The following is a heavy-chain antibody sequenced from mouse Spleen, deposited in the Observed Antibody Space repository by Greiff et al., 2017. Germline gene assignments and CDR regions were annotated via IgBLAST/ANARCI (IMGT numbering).Heavy chain of an antibody. D-gene: IGHD1-1*01. Sequence: EVQLQQSGAELVRPGASVKLSCTASGFNIKDYYMHWVKQRPEQGLEWIGRIDPEDGDTEYAPKFQGKATMTADTSSNTAYLQLSSLTSEDTAVYYCTTVCYGSSYDYFDYWGQGTTLTVSS. CDR1: GFNIKDYY. CDR3: TTVCYGSSYDYFDY. V-gene: IGHV14-1*01. J-gene: IGHJ2*01. CDR2: IDPEDGDT.